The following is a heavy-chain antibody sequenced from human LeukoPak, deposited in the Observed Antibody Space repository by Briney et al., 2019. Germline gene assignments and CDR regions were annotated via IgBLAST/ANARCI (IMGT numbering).Heavy chain of an antibody. CDR1: GGSISSGGYY. CDR3: ARGLYYTFWSGSYTEDRFFDY. V-gene: IGHV4-31*03. D-gene: IGHD3-3*01. CDR2: IYYSGSN. Sequence: SETLSLTCTVSGGSISSGGYYWTWIRQHPGQGLEWIGYIYYSGSNYYNPSLKSRVTISVDTSRNQVSLKLTSVTAADTAVYYCARGLYYTFWSGSYTEDRFFDYWGQGTLVTVSS. J-gene: IGHJ4*02.